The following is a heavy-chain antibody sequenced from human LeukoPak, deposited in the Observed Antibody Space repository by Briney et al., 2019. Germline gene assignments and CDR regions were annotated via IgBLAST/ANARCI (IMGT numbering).Heavy chain of an antibody. CDR1: GGSISSGSYY. J-gene: IGHJ4*02. V-gene: IGHV4-61*02. CDR3: ARNTLLIVVVPAAIDY. Sequence: SQTLSLTCTVSGGSISSGSYYWSWIRQPAGKGLEWIGRIYTSGSTNYNPSLKSRVTMSVDTSKNQFSLKLSSVTAADTAVYYCARNTLLIVVVPAAIDYWGQGTLVTVSS. D-gene: IGHD2-2*01. CDR2: IYTSGST.